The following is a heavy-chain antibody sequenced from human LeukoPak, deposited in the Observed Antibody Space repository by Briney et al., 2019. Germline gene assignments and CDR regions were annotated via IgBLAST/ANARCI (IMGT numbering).Heavy chain of an antibody. J-gene: IGHJ6*02. V-gene: IGHV4-61*02. Sequence: SQTLSLTCTVSGGSISSGSYYWSWIRQPAGKGLEWIGRIYTSGSTNCNPSLKSRVTISVDTSKNQFSLKLSSVTAADTAVYYCARADIVVVPGSDYYYGMDVWGQGTTVTVSS. CDR1: GGSISSGSYY. CDR3: ARADIVVVPGSDYYYGMDV. D-gene: IGHD2-2*01. CDR2: IYTSGST.